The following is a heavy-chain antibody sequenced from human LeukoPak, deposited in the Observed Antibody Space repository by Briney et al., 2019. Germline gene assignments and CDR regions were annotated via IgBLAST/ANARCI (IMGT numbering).Heavy chain of an antibody. J-gene: IGHJ4*02. CDR1: GGSISSYY. Sequence: SETLSLTCTVSGGSISSYYWSWIRQPPGKGLEWIGYIYYSGSTNYNPSLKSRVTISVDRSKNQFSLKLSSVTAADTAVYYCARGRLADLDYWGQGTLVTVSS. CDR3: ARGRLADLDY. V-gene: IGHV4-59*12. CDR2: IYYSGST.